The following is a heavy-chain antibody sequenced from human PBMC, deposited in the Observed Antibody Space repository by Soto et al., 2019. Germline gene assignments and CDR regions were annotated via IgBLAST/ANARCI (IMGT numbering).Heavy chain of an antibody. D-gene: IGHD6-19*01. Sequence: EVQLVESGGGLVQPGRSLRLSCAASGFTFDDYAMHWVRQAPGKGLEWVSGISWNSGSIGYVDSVKGRFTISRDNAKNSLYLQMNSLRAEDTALYYCAKDMKKGSGWSFDYWGQGTLVTVSS. CDR2: ISWNSGSI. J-gene: IGHJ4*02. CDR3: AKDMKKGSGWSFDY. V-gene: IGHV3-9*01. CDR1: GFTFDDYA.